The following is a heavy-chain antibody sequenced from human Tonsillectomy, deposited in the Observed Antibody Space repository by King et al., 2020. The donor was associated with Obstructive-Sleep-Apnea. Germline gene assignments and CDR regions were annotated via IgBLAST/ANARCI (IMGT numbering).Heavy chain of an antibody. CDR3: ARAILPIAAAAYGMDV. J-gene: IGHJ6*02. Sequence: QWQLVQSGAEVKKPGASVKVSCKASGYTFTGYYMHWVRQAPGQGLEWMGWINPNSGGTNYAQKFQGRVTMTRDTSISTAYMELSRLRSDDTAVYYCARAILPIAAAAYGMDVWGQGTTVTVSS. CDR2: INPNSGGT. V-gene: IGHV1-2*02. CDR1: GYTFTGYY. D-gene: IGHD6-13*01.